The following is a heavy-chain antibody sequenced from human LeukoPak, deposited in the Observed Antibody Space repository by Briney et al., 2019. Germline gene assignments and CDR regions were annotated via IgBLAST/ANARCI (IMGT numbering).Heavy chain of an antibody. CDR1: GFTVSSHY. J-gene: IGHJ4*02. D-gene: IGHD3-22*01. CDR2: IYGGDTT. Sequence: GGSLRLSCAASGFTVSSHYMTWVRQAPGRGPEWVSVIYGGDTTYYADSVKGRFTISRDSSKNTLYLQMSNLRVEDTAVYYCGRSENYYYDRSGPDYWGQGTLVTVSS. CDR3: GRSENYYYDRSGPDY. V-gene: IGHV3-53*01.